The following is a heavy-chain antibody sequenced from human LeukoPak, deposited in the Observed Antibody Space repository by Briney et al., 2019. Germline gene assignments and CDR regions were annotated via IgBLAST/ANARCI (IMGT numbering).Heavy chain of an antibody. D-gene: IGHD3-22*01. V-gene: IGHV1-69*05. CDR3: ARDRPTYYYDSSGSANAFDI. Sequence: SVKVSCKASGGTFSSYAISWVRQAPGQGLEWMGRIIPIFGTANYAQKFQGRVTITKDESTRTAYMELSSLRSEDTAVYYCARDRPTYYYDSSGSANAFDIWGQGTMVTVSS. CDR2: IIPIFGTA. J-gene: IGHJ3*02. CDR1: GGTFSSYA.